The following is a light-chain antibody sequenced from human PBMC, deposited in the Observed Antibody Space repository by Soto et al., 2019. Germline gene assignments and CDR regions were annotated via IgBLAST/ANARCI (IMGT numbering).Light chain of an antibody. J-gene: IGKJ1*01. CDR2: GAY. CDR3: QQKKKRPRT. CDR1: QNVYTD. Sequence: EIVLTQSPATLSVSPGEGATLSCSASQNVYTDVAGYQQKPGQAPRLLIYGAYTTATDMPGRFSVRTSRTEFTPTLRSLQYEEFAVYYGQQKKKRPRTFGQGTKVDIK. V-gene: IGKV3-15*01.